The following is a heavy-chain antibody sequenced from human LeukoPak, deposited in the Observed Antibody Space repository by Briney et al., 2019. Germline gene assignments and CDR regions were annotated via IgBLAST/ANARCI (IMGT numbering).Heavy chain of an antibody. D-gene: IGHD2-2*01. V-gene: IGHV4-39*07. CDR2: IYYSGST. Sequence: PSETLSLTCTVSGGSISSSSYYWGWIRQPPGKGLEWIGRIYYSGSTYYNPSLKSRVTISVDTSKNQFSLKLSSVTAADTAVYYCARRKVVPAALDAFDIWGQGTMVTVSS. CDR1: GGSISSSSYY. J-gene: IGHJ3*02. CDR3: ARRKVVPAALDAFDI.